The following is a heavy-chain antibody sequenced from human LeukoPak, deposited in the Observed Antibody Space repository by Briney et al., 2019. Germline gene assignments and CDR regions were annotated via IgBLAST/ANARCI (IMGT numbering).Heavy chain of an antibody. Sequence: ASVKVSCKASGYTFTSYGISWVRQAPGQGLEWMGWISAYNGNTNYAQKLQGRVTMTTDTSTSTAYMELRSLRSDDTAVYYCAREFEGFYDILTGSIRPDAFDVWGQGTMVTVSS. CDR2: ISAYNGNT. CDR3: AREFEGFYDILTGSIRPDAFDV. J-gene: IGHJ3*01. V-gene: IGHV1-18*01. D-gene: IGHD3-9*01. CDR1: GYTFTSYG.